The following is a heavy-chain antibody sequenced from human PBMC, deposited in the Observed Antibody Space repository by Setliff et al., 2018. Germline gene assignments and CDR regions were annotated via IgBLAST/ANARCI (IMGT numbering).Heavy chain of an antibody. D-gene: IGHD3-22*01. CDR2: IYTSGST. CDR3: ARGKIRITMIVVPTGGAFDI. Sequence: NPSETLSLTCTVSGGSISSGSYYWSWIRQPAGKGLEWIGRIYTSGSTNYNPSLKSRVTISVDTSKNQFSLKLSSVTAADTAVYYCARGKIRITMIVVPTGGAFDIWGQGTMVTVSS. V-gene: IGHV4-61*02. J-gene: IGHJ3*02. CDR1: GGSISSGSYY.